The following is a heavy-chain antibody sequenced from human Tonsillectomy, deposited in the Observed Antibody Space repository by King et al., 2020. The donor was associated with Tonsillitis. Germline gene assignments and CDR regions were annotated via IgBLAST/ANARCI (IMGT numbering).Heavy chain of an antibody. D-gene: IGHD3-9*01. V-gene: IGHV4-34*01. J-gene: IGHJ4*02. CDR2: INHSGST. Sequence: VQLQQWGAGLLKPSETLSLTCAVYGGSFSSYYWTWIRQPPGKGLEWIGEINHSGSTNYNPSLKSRVTISIDTSRTQCSLRLSSVTAADTAVYYCSRGPSITYDILTGYYYFDYWGQGTLVTVSS. CDR3: SRGPSITYDILTGYYYFDY. CDR1: GGSFSSYY.